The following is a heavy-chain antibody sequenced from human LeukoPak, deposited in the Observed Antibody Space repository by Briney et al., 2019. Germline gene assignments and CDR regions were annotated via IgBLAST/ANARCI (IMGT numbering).Heavy chain of an antibody. CDR3: AKESWAVAGTGGWFDP. Sequence: GRSLRLSCAASGFTFSSYAMSWVRQAPGKGLEWVSDISGSDGSAYYADSVKGRFTIYRDNSKNTLYLQMNSLRVEDTAVYYCAKESWAVAGTGGWFDPWGQGSLVTVPS. J-gene: IGHJ5*02. CDR2: ISGSDGSA. V-gene: IGHV3-23*01. CDR1: GFTFSSYA. D-gene: IGHD6-19*01.